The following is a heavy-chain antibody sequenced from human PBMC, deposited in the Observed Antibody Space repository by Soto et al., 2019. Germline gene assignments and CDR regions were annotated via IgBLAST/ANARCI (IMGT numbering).Heavy chain of an antibody. D-gene: IGHD2-2*01. V-gene: IGHV4-59*08. J-gene: IGHJ6*02. CDR1: GGSISNDY. CDR3: ARHVSYCSSNGHCAYGMDF. CDR2: VYYSGTT. Sequence: SETLSLTCAVSGGSISNDYWSWIRQPPGKGLGWIGYVYYSGTTSYNPSLRSRVTVSVDTSRNQFSLKLSSVTAADTAVYYCARHVSYCSSNGHCAYGMDFWAQGTTVTVSS.